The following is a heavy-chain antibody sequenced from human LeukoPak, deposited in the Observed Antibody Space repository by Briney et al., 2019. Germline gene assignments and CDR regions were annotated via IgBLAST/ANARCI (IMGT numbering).Heavy chain of an antibody. V-gene: IGHV1-3*01. CDR1: GYTFTSYA. J-gene: IGHJ5*02. Sequence: ASVTVSFTASGYTFTSYAMHWVRQAPGQRLEWMGWINAGNGNTKYSQKFQGRVTITRDTSASTAYMELSSLRSEDTAVYYCARDGFWSGYPNWFDPWGQGTLVTVSS. CDR2: INAGNGNT. CDR3: ARDGFWSGYPNWFDP. D-gene: IGHD3-3*01.